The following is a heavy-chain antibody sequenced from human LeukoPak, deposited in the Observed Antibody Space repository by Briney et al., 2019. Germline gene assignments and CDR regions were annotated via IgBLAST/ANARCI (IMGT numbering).Heavy chain of an antibody. CDR2: IYHSGST. CDR3: ARGPSWGHFDY. CDR1: GGSISSGGYS. Sequence: PSETLSLTCAVSGGSISSGGYSWSWIRQPPGKGLEWIGYIYHSGSTYYNPSLKSRVTISVDRSKNQFSLKLSPVTAADTAVYYCARGPSWGHFDYWGQGTLVTVSS. D-gene: IGHD7-27*01. V-gene: IGHV4-30-2*01. J-gene: IGHJ4*02.